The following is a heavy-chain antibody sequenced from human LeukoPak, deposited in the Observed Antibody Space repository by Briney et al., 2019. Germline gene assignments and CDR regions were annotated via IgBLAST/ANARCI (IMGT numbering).Heavy chain of an antibody. J-gene: IGHJ4*02. CDR1: GFTFSSYW. CDR2: IASDGSST. D-gene: IGHD4-17*01. V-gene: IGHV3-74*01. Sequence: GGSLRLSCAASGFTFSSYWMNWVRQAPGKGLVWVSRIASDGSSTTYADSVKGRFTISRDNSKNTLYLQMNNLRAEDTAVYSCAKDRYQTRVRGIDYWGQGTLVTVSS. CDR3: AKDRYQTRVRGIDY.